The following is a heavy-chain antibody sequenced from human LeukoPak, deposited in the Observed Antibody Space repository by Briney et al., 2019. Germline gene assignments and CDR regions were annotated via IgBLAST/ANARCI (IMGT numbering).Heavy chain of an antibody. Sequence: SETLTLTCTVSGGSISSYYWSWIRQPPGKGLEWIGYIYYSGSTSYNPSLKSRVTISVDTSMNQFSLKLLSVTAADTAVYYCAREDSGYDYSPFDYWGQGILVTVSS. CDR1: GGSISSYY. CDR2: IYYSGST. D-gene: IGHD5-12*01. CDR3: AREDSGYDYSPFDY. J-gene: IGHJ4*02. V-gene: IGHV4-59*01.